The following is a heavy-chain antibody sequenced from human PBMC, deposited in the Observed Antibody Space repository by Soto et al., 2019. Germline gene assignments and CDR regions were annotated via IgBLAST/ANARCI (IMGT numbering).Heavy chain of an antibody. V-gene: IGHV3-21*01. CDR3: ASHLCSSTSCSGPGSMGR. D-gene: IGHD2-2*01. CDR2: ISSSSSYI. CDR1: GFTFSTYS. J-gene: IGHJ4*02. Sequence: EVQLVESGGGLVKPGGSLRLSCAASGFTFSTYSMNWVRQAPGKGLEWVSSISSSSSYIYYADSVKGRFTISRDNAKNSLFLKMNGLRAGDTAVYYCASHLCSSTSCSGPGSMGRWGQGTLVTVSS.